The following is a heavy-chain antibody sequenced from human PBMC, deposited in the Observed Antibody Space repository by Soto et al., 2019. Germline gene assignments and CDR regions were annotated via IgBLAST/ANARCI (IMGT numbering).Heavy chain of an antibody. CDR3: AREGFRGMDV. J-gene: IGHJ6*02. Sequence: QVQLVQSGAEVKKPGASVKVSCKASGYTFTSYGINWVRQATGQGLEWMGWMNPNSANTAYAQKFKGRVTMTRNTSISTDYMELSSLRAEDTAVYYCAREGFRGMDVWGQGTTVTVSS. CDR1: GYTFTSYG. V-gene: IGHV1-8*01. CDR2: MNPNSANT. D-gene: IGHD3-10*01.